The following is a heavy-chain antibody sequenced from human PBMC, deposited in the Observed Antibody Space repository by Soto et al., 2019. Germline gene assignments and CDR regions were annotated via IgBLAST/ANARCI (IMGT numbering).Heavy chain of an antibody. D-gene: IGHD1-26*01. CDR3: ARGSGSYLRS. V-gene: IGHV3-48*03. CDR2: ISSSGSTI. J-gene: IGHJ5*02. CDR1: GFTFSSYE. Sequence: PGGSLRLSCAASGFTFSSYEMNWVRQAPGKGLEWVSYISSSGSTIYSADSVKGRFTISRDNAKNSLYLQMNSLRAEDTAVYYCARGSGSYLRSWGQGTLVTVSS.